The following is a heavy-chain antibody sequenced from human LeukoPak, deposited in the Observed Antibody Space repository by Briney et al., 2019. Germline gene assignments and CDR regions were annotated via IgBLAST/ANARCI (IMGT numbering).Heavy chain of an antibody. D-gene: IGHD3-9*01. V-gene: IGHV4-39*07. CDR2: IDYSGNT. Sequence: PSETLSLTCTVSGGSISSSSSYWGWIRQPPGKGLEWIRSIDYSGNTYYNPSLKSRVTISEDTSNNHFSLKLNSVTAADTAVYYCARLIYYDLLTGQYYFDYWGQGTLVTVSS. CDR3: ARLIYYDLLTGQYYFDY. J-gene: IGHJ4*02. CDR1: GGSISSSSSY.